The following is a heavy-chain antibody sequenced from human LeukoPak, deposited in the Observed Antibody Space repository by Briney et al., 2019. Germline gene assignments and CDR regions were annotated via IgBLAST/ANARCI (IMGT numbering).Heavy chain of an antibody. J-gene: IGHJ4*02. V-gene: IGHV1-18*01. CDR2: ISGYNGNT. Sequence: ASVKVSCKASGYTFTSYDINWVRQAPGQGLEWMGWISGYNGNTNFAQKFQGRVTVTTDTSTSTGYMELRSLRSDDTAVYYCVRDQSPGLFDYWGQGTLVTVSS. CDR1: GYTFTSYD. CDR3: VRDQSPGLFDY.